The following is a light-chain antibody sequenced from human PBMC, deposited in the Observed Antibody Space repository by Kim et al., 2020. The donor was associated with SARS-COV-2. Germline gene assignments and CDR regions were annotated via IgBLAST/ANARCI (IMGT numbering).Light chain of an antibody. CDR3: NSRDSSGNVV. Sequence: SSELTQDPAVSVALGQTVRITCQGDSPRSYYASWYQQKPGQAPVLVIYGKNNRPSGIPDRFSGSSSGNTASLTITGAQAEDEADYYCNSRDSSGNVVFGGGTQLTVL. CDR2: GKN. J-gene: IGLJ2*01. CDR1: SPRSYY. V-gene: IGLV3-19*01.